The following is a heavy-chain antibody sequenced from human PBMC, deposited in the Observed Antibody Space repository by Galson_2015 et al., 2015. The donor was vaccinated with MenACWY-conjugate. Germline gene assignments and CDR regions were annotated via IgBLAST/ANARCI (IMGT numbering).Heavy chain of an antibody. CDR3: AADLGSSGYYGHPPNY. J-gene: IGHJ4*02. CDR2: IVVGSGNT. Sequence: SVKVSCKASGYTFTSYAMHWVRQARGQRLEWIGWIVVGSGNTNYAQKFQERVTITRDMSTSTAYMELSSLRSEDTAVYYCAADLGSSGYYGHPPNYWGQGALVTVSS. CDR1: GYTFTSYA. V-gene: IGHV1-58*02. D-gene: IGHD3-22*01.